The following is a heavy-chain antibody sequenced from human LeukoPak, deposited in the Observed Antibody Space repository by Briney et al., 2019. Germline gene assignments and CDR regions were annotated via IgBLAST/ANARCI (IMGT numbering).Heavy chain of an antibody. CDR2: IYYSGST. CDR3: ARRGYSSGPAGD. Sequence: PSETLSLTCTVSGGSISSSSYYWGWIRQPPGKGLEWIGGIYYSGSTYYNPSLKSRVTISVDTSKNQFSLKLSSVTAADTAVYYCARRGYSSGPAGDWGQGTLVTVSS. V-gene: IGHV4-39*01. D-gene: IGHD6-19*01. CDR1: GGSISSSSYY. J-gene: IGHJ4*02.